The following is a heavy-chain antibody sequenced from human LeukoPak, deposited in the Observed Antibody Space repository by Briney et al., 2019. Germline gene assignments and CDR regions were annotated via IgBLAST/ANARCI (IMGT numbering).Heavy chain of an antibody. Sequence: PSETLSLTCAVYGGSFSGYYWSWIRQPPGKGLEWIGEINHSGSTNYNPSLKSRVTISVDTSKNQFSLKLSSVTAADTAVYYCARKYYVWGSYRQYNWFDPWGQGTLVTVSS. CDR2: INHSGST. CDR3: ARKYYVWGSYRQYNWFDP. D-gene: IGHD3-16*02. V-gene: IGHV4-34*01. CDR1: GGSFSGYY. J-gene: IGHJ5*02.